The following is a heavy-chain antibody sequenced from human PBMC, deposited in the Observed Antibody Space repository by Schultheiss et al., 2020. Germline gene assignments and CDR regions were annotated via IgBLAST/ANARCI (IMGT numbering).Heavy chain of an antibody. CDR2: IYYSGST. D-gene: IGHD3-10*01. CDR3: ARDLYGSGSYFYYYGMDV. CDR1: GGSISSGGYY. V-gene: IGHV4-61*08. J-gene: IGHJ6*02. Sequence: GSLRLSCTVSGGSISSGGYYWSWIRQHPGKGLEWIGYIYYSGSTNYNHSLKSRVTISVDTSKNQFSLKLSSVTAADTAVYYCARDLYGSGSYFYYYGMDVWGQGTTVTVSS.